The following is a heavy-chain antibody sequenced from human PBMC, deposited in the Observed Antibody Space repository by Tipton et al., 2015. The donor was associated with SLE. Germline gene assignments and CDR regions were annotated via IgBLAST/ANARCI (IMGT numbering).Heavy chain of an antibody. D-gene: IGHD3-3*01. CDR1: GFTFSSYA. CDR2: ISGSGGRT. CDR3: ARAGFGIFGVVYFDL. J-gene: IGHJ2*01. Sequence: SLRLSCAASGFTFSSYAMSWVRQAPGKGLEWVSAISGSGGRTYYADSVKGRFTISRDNSKNTLYLQMNSLRAEDTAVYYCARAGFGIFGVVYFDLWGRGTLVTVSS. V-gene: IGHV3-23*01.